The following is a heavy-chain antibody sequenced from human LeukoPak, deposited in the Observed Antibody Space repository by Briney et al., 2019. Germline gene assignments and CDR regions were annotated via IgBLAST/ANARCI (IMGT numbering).Heavy chain of an antibody. CDR3: ARDRGYEQQRWFDL. Sequence: ASVKVSFKASGYTFSSYGISWVRQAPGQGLEWMGLITVYNGNTKYAHKYQDRVTMTTDTSTSTAYMDLRSLRSDDTAVYYCARDRGYEQQRWFDLWGQGTLVTVSS. CDR1: GYTFSSYG. CDR2: ITVYNGNT. J-gene: IGHJ5*01. V-gene: IGHV1-18*01. D-gene: IGHD6-13*01.